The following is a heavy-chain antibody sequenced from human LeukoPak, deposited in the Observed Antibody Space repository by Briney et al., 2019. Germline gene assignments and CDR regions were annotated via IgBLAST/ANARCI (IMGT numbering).Heavy chain of an antibody. J-gene: IGHJ4*02. CDR3: AKFRLPHITMTVVVPRWGFDY. D-gene: IGHD3-22*01. CDR2: ISGSGGST. CDR1: GCTFSSYA. Sequence: PGASLRLSCAASGCTFSSYAMSWVRQAPGKGLEWVSAISGSGGSTYYADSVKGRFTISRDNSKNTLYLQMNSLRAEDTAVYYCAKFRLPHITMTVVVPRWGFDYWGQGTLVTVSS. V-gene: IGHV3-23*01.